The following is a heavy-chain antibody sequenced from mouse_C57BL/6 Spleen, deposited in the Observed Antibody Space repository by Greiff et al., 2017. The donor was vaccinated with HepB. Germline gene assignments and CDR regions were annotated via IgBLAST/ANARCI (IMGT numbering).Heavy chain of an antibody. CDR2: IWTGGGT. D-gene: IGHD2-4*01. J-gene: IGHJ2*01. CDR3: ARGLDDYDGYYFDY. CDR1: GFSFTSYA. V-gene: IGHV2-9-1*01. Sequence: QVQLKESGPGLVAPSQSLSITCTVSGFSFTSYAISWVRQPPGKGLEWLGVIWTGGGTNYNSALKSRLSISKDNSKSQVFLKMNSLQTDDTARYYCARGLDDYDGYYFDYWGQGTTLTVSS.